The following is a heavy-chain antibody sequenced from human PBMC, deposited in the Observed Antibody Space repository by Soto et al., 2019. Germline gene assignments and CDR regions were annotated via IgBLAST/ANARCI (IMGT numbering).Heavy chain of an antibody. CDR3: AASPRYCSSTSCPIDAFDI. D-gene: IGHD2-2*01. Sequence: QVQLVQSGAEVKKPGSSVKVSCKASGGTFSSYAISWVRQAPGQGLEWMGGINPIFGTANYAQKFQGRVTITADESTSTAYMELSSLRSEDTAVYYCAASPRYCSSTSCPIDAFDIWGQGTMVTVSS. CDR2: INPIFGTA. CDR1: GGTFSSYA. V-gene: IGHV1-69*01. J-gene: IGHJ3*02.